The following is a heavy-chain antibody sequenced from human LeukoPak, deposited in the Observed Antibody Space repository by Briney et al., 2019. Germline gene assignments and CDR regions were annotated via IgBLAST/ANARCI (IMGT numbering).Heavy chain of an antibody. Sequence: GGSLRLSCAASGFTFSSYSMNWVRQAPGKGLEWVSSIRSSSSYIYYADSVKGRFTISRDNAKNSLYLQMNSLRAEDTAVYYCARGCRGSCYRHNYYYYVMDVGGKGTTATVYS. D-gene: IGHD2-15*01. CDR3: ARGCRGSCYRHNYYYYVMDV. V-gene: IGHV3-21*01. J-gene: IGHJ6*04. CDR1: GFTFSSYS. CDR2: IRSSSSYI.